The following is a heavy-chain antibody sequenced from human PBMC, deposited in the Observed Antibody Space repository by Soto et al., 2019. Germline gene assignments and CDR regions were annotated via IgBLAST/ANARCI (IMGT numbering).Heavy chain of an antibody. CDR3: ATPGGYFDWLPFDY. CDR1: GFTFSSYA. CDR2: ISGSGGST. J-gene: IGHJ4*02. Sequence: GSLRLSCAASGFTFSSYAMSWVRQAPGKGLGWVSAISGSGGSTYYADSVKGRFTISRDNSKNTLYLQMNSLRAEDTAVYYCATPGGYFDWLPFDYWGQGTLVTVSS. V-gene: IGHV3-23*01. D-gene: IGHD3-9*01.